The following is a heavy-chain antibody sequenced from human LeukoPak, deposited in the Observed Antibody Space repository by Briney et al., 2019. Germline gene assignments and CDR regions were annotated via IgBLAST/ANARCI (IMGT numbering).Heavy chain of an antibody. CDR1: GALISSYY. CDR3: AKQDRGTGIAAGLDY. V-gene: IGHV4-59*08. D-gene: IGHD6-13*01. Sequence: SGTLSLTCNVSGALISSYYWSWIRQPPGKGLEWIGYISYSGGTKYNPSLKSRVTISVDMSKNHFSLRLSSVTAADTAVYYSAKQDRGTGIAAGLDYWGQGTLVTVSS. CDR2: ISYSGGT. J-gene: IGHJ4*02.